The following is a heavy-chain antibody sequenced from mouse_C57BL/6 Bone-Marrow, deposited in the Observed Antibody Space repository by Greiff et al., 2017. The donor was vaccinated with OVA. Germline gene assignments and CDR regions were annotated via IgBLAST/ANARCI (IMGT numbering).Heavy chain of an antibody. CDR2: IDPSDSYT. J-gene: IGHJ3*01. V-gene: IGHV1-69*01. CDR3: SRGAGFAY. CDR1: GYTFTSYW. Sequence: QVQLQQPGAELVMPGASVKLSCKASGYTFTSYWMHWVKQRPGQGLEWIGEIDPSDSYTNYNQKFKGKSTLTVDKSSSTAYTQLSSLTSEDAAIYYCSRGAGFAYWGQGTLVTVSA.